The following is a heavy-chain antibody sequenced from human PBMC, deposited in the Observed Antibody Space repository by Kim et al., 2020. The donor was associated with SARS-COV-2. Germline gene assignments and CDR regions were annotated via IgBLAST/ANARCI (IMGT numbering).Heavy chain of an antibody. V-gene: IGHV4-30-4*01. CDR1: GGSISSGDYY. Sequence: SETLSLTCTVSGGSISSGDYYWSWIRQPPGKGLEWIGYIYYSGSTYYNPSLKSRVTISVDTSKNQFSLKLSSVTAADTAVYYCARAGSTDCVDYWGQGTLVTVSS. CDR2: IYYSGST. CDR3: ARAGSTDCVDY. J-gene: IGHJ4*02. D-gene: IGHD2-21*02.